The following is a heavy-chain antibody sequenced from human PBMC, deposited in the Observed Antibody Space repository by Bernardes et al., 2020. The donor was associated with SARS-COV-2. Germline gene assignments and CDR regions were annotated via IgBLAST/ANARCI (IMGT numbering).Heavy chain of an antibody. D-gene: IGHD3-3*01. CDR2: ISSSSSYI. V-gene: IGHV3-21*01. J-gene: IGHJ6*02. Sequence: GGSLRLSCAASGFTFSNYRMNWFREAPGKGLEWVSSISSSSSYIYYADSVKGRFTISRDNAKSSLYLQMNSLRVEDTAVYYCARDLEGVWPHYYYYGMDVWGQGTTVTVSS. CDR3: ARDLEGVWPHYYYYGMDV. CDR1: GFTFSNYR.